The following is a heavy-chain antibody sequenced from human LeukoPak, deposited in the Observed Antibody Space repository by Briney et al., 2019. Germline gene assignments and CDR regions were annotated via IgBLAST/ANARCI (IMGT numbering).Heavy chain of an antibody. Sequence: SETLSLTCTVSGDSISSSNCYWGWLRQPPGKGLEWIGSIYFSGGTYYNASLKSRVTICVDTSKNQFSLKLSSVTAADTAVYYCARQTGSGLFSLPGGQGTLVTVSS. J-gene: IGHJ4*02. V-gene: IGHV4-39*01. CDR3: ARQTGSGLFSLP. D-gene: IGHD3-10*01. CDR1: GDSISSSNCY. CDR2: IYFSGGT.